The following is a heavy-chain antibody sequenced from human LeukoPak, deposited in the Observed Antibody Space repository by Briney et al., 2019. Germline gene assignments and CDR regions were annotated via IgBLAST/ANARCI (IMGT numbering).Heavy chain of an antibody. Sequence: PSETLSLTCTVSGGSIRSYFWSWIRQPPGKGLEWIGYVYYSGSTNYNPSLKSRVTISVDTSKKQFSLELSSVTAADTAVYYCARRPDGTSHFDYWGQGTLVTVSS. D-gene: IGHD6-6*01. V-gene: IGHV4-59*08. CDR2: VYYSGST. CDR3: ARRPDGTSHFDY. CDR1: GGSIRSYF. J-gene: IGHJ4*02.